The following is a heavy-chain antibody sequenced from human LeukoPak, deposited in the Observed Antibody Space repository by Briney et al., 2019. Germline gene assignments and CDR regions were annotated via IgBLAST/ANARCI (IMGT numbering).Heavy chain of an antibody. CDR1: GYTFTGYY. D-gene: IGHD3-22*01. J-gene: IGHJ6*03. Sequence: ASVKVSCKASGYTFTGYYMHWVRQAPGQGLEWMGWINPNSGGTNYAQKFQGRVTMTRDTSISTAYMELSRLRSDDTAVYYCARNPGYYDSSGYYGGRGRSPYYYYYMDVWGKGTTVTVSS. CDR2: INPNSGGT. V-gene: IGHV1-2*02. CDR3: ARNPGYYDSSGYYGGRGRSPYYYYYMDV.